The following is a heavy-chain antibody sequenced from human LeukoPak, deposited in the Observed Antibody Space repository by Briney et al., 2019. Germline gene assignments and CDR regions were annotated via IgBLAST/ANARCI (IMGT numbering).Heavy chain of an antibody. J-gene: IGHJ6*02. V-gene: IGHV3-48*01. CDR2: ISISGGTI. D-gene: IGHD6-25*01. CDR1: GFSFSSYS. CDR3: ARASLSITAAAPTYGLDV. Sequence: GGSLRLSCAASGFSFSSYSMNWVRQAPGKGLEWISYISISGGTIYYTDSVKGRFTISRDNAKNSLFLQMNSLSAEDTAVYYCARASLSITAAAPTYGLDVWGQGTTVTVSS.